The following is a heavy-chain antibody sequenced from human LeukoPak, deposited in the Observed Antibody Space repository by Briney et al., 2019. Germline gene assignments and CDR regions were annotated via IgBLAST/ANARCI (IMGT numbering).Heavy chain of an antibody. CDR1: GGSCSGYY. V-gene: IGHV4-34*01. J-gene: IGHJ5*02. Sequence: SETLSLTCAVYGGSCSGYYWSWIRQPPGKGLEWIGEINHSGSTNYNPSLKSRVTISVDTSKNQFSLKLSSVTAADTAVYYCARGRVVPFDPCGQGTLVTVSS. CDR3: ARGRVVPFDP. CDR2: INHSGST. D-gene: IGHD2-15*01.